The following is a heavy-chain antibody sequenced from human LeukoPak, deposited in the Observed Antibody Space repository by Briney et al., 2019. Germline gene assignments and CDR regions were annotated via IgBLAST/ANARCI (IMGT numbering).Heavy chain of an antibody. CDR1: EFTFSSYS. D-gene: IGHD3-10*01. Sequence: GGSLRLSCAASEFTFSSYSMHWVRQAPGKGLEWVTVVSYDGTNKYYADSVKGRFTISRDNSKSMVYLQMNSLRAEDTAVYYCARDSMVRGATGPFFDYWGQGTLVTVSS. J-gene: IGHJ4*02. V-gene: IGHV3-30-3*01. CDR2: VSYDGTNK. CDR3: ARDSMVRGATGPFFDY.